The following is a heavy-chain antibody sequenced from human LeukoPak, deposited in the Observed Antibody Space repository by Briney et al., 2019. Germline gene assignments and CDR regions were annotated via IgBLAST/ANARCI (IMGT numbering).Heavy chain of an antibody. CDR3: ARSLTIAAAAIAFDI. J-gene: IGHJ3*02. CDR2: INSDESRT. Sequence: PGGSLRLSCAASGFTFSSYWVHWVRQAPGKGLVWVSRINSDESRTSYADSVKGRFTISRDNAKNTLYLQMNSLRAEDTAVYYCARSLTIAAAAIAFDIWGQGTMVTVSS. D-gene: IGHD6-13*01. CDR1: GFTFSSYW. V-gene: IGHV3-74*01.